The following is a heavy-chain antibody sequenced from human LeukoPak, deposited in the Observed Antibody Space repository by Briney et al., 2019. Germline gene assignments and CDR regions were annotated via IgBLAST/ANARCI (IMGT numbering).Heavy chain of an antibody. V-gene: IGHV4-4*02. CDR1: GGSISSSNW. J-gene: IGHJ4*02. CDR2: IYHSGST. D-gene: IGHD4-23*01. CDR3: ARERGYGGTAIDY. Sequence: SETLSLTCAVSGGSISSSNWWSWVRPPPGKGLEWIGEIYHSGSTNYNPSLKSRVTISVDTSKNQFSLKLSSVTAADTAVYYCARERGYGGTAIDYWGQGTLVTVSS.